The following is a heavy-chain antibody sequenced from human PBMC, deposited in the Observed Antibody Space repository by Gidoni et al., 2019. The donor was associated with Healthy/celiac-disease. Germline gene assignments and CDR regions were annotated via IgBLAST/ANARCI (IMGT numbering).Heavy chain of an antibody. J-gene: IGHJ6*02. CDR3: ARIPYYDILTGYASGMDV. D-gene: IGHD3-9*01. CDR1: GFSLSTSGMC. CDR2: IDWDDDK. Sequence: QVTLRESGPALVKPTQTLTLTCTFSGFSLSTSGMCVSWIRQPPGKALEWLGRIDWDDDKYYSTSLKTRLTISKDTSKNQVVLTMTNMDPVDTATYYCARIPYYDILTGYASGMDVWGQGTTVTVSS. V-gene: IGHV2-70*15.